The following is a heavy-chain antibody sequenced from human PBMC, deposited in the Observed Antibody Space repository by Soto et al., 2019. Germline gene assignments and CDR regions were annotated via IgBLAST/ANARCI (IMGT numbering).Heavy chain of an antibody. J-gene: IGHJ4*01. CDR2: FRESGGTT. V-gene: IGHV3-23*01. CDR3: AKDYQWVIISPTNDY. Sequence: VHLSESGGGLVQPGGSLRLSCAASGFTFSSSAMSWVRQAPGKGLEWVATFRESGGTTHYADSVKGRFTISRDASKNMLNLQMNSMRAEDTAIYYCAKDYQWVIISPTNDYWGHGTRVSVSS. CDR1: GFTFSSSA. D-gene: IGHD1-26*01.